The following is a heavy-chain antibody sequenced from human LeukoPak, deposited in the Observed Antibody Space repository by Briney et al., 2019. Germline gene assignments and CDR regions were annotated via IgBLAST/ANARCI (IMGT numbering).Heavy chain of an antibody. CDR3: ARDYYDSSGPLDY. D-gene: IGHD3-22*01. CDR2: INSDGSST. V-gene: IGHV3-74*01. J-gene: IGHJ4*02. Sequence: PGESLRLSCAASGFTFSSYWMHWVRQAPGKGLVWVSRINSDGSSTSYADSVKGRFTISRDNAKNTLYLQMNSLRAEDTAVYYCARDYYDSSGPLDYWGQGTLVTVSS. CDR1: GFTFSSYW.